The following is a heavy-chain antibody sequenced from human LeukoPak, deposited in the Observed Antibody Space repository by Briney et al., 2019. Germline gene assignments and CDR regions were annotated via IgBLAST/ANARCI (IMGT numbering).Heavy chain of an antibody. J-gene: IGHJ6*02. V-gene: IGHV3-21*04. Sequence: GGSLRLSCAASGFTFSSYSMNWVRQAPGKGLEWVSSISSSSSYIYYADSVKGRFTISRDNAKNSLYLQMNSLRAEDTAVYYCARGGQIVDIVATDYYYGMDVWGQGTTVTVSS. CDR2: ISSSSSYI. D-gene: IGHD5-12*01. CDR3: ARGGQIVDIVATDYYYGMDV. CDR1: GFTFSSYS.